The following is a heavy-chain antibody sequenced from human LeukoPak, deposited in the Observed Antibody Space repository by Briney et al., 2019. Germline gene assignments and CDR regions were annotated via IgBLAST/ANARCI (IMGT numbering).Heavy chain of an antibody. CDR2: INSDGSST. D-gene: IGHD7-27*01. J-gene: IGHJ4*02. CDR3: AREVTGISFDY. CDR1: GFTFSSYW. V-gene: IGHV3-74*01. Sequence: GGSLRLSCAASGFTFSSYWMHWVRQAPGKGLVWFSRINSDGSSTIYEDSVKGRFTIYRDNAKNTLYLQMNSLRAEDTAVYYCAREVTGISFDYWGQGTLVTVSS.